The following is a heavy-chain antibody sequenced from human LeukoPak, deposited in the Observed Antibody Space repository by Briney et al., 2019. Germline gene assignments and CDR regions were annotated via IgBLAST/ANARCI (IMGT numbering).Heavy chain of an antibody. J-gene: IGHJ3*02. CDR2: IKQDGSEK. Sequence: PGGSLRLSCAASGFTFSSYWMSWVRQAPGKGLEWVANIKQDGSEKYYVDSVKGRFTISRDNAKNTLYLQMNSLRAEDTAVYYCARGGTYSWDGLDIWGQGTKVTVSS. CDR1: GFTFSSYW. V-gene: IGHV3-7*01. D-gene: IGHD1-26*01. CDR3: ARGGTYSWDGLDI.